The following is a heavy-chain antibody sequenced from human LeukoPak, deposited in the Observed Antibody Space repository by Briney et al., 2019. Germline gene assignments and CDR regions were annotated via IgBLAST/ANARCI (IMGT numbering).Heavy chain of an antibody. CDR3: ARVPGYCSSTSCLYYGMDV. Sequence: SETLSLTCTVSGGSISSYYWSWIRQPAGKGLEWIGRFYTSGSTNYNPSLKSRVTMSVDTSKNQFSLKLSSVTAADTAVYYCARVPGYCSSTSCLYYGMDVWGQGTTVTVSS. CDR1: GGSISSYY. J-gene: IGHJ6*02. D-gene: IGHD2-2*01. V-gene: IGHV4-4*07. CDR2: FYTSGST.